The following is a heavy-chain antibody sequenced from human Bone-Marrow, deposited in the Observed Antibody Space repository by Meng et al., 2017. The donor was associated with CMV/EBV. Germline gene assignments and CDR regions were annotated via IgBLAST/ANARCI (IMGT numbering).Heavy chain of an antibody. CDR3: TKNLGDDYNPIDC. J-gene: IGHJ4*02. V-gene: IGHV3-23*01. D-gene: IGHD5-24*01. CDR1: GFTVSSYA. CDR2: ITATGVNT. Sequence: AASGFTVSSYALNWVRQAPGKGLEWVSAITATGVNTYYAGSVKGRFTISRDSSKNTLYLQMNSLRAEDTAVYYCTKNLGDDYNPIDCWGQGTLVTVSS.